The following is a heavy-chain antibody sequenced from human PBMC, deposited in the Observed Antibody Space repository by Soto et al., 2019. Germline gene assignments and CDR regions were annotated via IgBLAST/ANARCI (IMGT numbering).Heavy chain of an antibody. D-gene: IGHD2-8*01. Sequence: EVQLVESGGGLVQPGGSLKLSCAASGITFAGYWMHWVRQTPGKGLVWVSRINGDGSTTFYADSVKGRFTISRDNAKSTLYLQMNSLGAEDTAVYYCARVFCTNGICSSFDYWGQGTLVTVSS. CDR1: GITFAGYW. V-gene: IGHV3-74*01. CDR2: INGDGSTT. CDR3: ARVFCTNGICSSFDY. J-gene: IGHJ4*02.